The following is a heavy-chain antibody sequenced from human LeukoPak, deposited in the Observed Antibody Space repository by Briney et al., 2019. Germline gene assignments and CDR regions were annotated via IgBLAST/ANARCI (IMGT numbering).Heavy chain of an antibody. Sequence: GGSLRLSCAASGFTFSSYEMNWVRQAPGKGLEWVSYISSSGSTIYYADSVKGRFTISRDNSKNTLYLQMNSLRAEDTAVYYCARAAYSSGSLTDYWGQGTLVTVSS. CDR1: GFTFSSYE. D-gene: IGHD6-19*01. CDR3: ARAAYSSGSLTDY. V-gene: IGHV3-48*03. J-gene: IGHJ4*02. CDR2: ISSSGSTI.